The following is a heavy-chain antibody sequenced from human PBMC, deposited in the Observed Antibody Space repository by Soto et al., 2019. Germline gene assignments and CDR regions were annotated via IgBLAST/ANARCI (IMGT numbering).Heavy chain of an antibody. Sequence: PSETLSVTCTVSGDSMSTYYWNWIRQSAEKGLEWIGRISATGTTTYIPSLKSRITLSVDTSKNEFSLNLKFVTAADTAVYFCASDQSGGADFRGPRTTVTVS. J-gene: IGHJ3*01. V-gene: IGHV4-4*07. CDR3: ASDQSGGADF. CDR1: GDSMSTYY. CDR2: ISATGTT. D-gene: IGHD3-16*01.